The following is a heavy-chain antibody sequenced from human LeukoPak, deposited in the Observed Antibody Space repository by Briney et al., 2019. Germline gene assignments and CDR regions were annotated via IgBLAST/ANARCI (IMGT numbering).Heavy chain of an antibody. CDR3: ARAVGVYDTPFQH. D-gene: IGHD3-22*01. Sequence: SVKVSCKASGDTFSSHSLSWVRQAPGQGLEWMGRIISVFGTTNYAQKFQGRVTITADESTSTAYMELSSLRSEDTAVYYCARAVGVYDTPFQHWGQGTLVTVSS. CDR2: IISVFGTT. V-gene: IGHV1-69*13. CDR1: GDTFSSHS. J-gene: IGHJ1*01.